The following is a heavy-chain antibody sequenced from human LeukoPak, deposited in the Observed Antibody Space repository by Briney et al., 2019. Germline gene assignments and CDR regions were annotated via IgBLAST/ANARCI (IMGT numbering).Heavy chain of an antibody. CDR1: GYTFTGYY. V-gene: IGHV1-2*02. J-gene: IGHJ3*02. CDR2: INPNSGGT. D-gene: IGHD1-1*01. Sequence: ASVKVSCKASGYTFTGYYIHWVRQAPGQGLEWMGWINPNSGGTNSAQKFQGRVTMTRDTSISTAYMELSRLRSDDTAVYYCARVASTTRRHDVFDIWGQGTMVIVSS. CDR3: ARVASTTRRHDVFDI.